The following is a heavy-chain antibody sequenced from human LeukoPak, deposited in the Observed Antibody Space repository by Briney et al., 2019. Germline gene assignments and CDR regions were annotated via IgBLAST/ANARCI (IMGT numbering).Heavy chain of an antibody. Sequence: SETLSLTCTVSGGSISGYYWSWIRQPPGKGLEWIGLIDYTGSTNYNPSLKSRVTISVDTSKNQFSLKLSSVTAADTAVYYCAGMRITTPTVRTLDYWGQGTLVTVSS. J-gene: IGHJ4*02. CDR1: GGSISGYY. CDR2: IDYTGST. D-gene: IGHD1-14*01. CDR3: AGMRITTPTVRTLDY. V-gene: IGHV4-59*01.